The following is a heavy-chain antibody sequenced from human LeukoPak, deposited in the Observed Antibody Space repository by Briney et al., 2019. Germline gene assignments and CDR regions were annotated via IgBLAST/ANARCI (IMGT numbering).Heavy chain of an antibody. CDR1: RCTFSSYA. CDR3: ARGDRDLYCSSTSCYPVL. CDR2: ISGSGGST. Sequence: GGSLRLSCADSRCTFSSYAMSWVRQAPGKGLEWVSAISGSGGSTYYADSVKGRFTISRDNAKNSLYLQMNSLRAEDTAVYYCARGDRDLYCSSTSCYPVLGGQGTLVTVSS. J-gene: IGHJ4*02. V-gene: IGHV3-23*01. D-gene: IGHD2-2*01.